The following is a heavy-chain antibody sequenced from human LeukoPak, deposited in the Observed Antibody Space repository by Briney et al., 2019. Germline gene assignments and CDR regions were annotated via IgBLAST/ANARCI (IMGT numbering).Heavy chain of an antibody. CDR1: GYTFTNYW. CDR3: ARKFCSSTTCYVAFDM. V-gene: IGHV5-51*01. CDR2: IYPRDSDT. Sequence: GESLKISCKGSGYTFTNYWIGWVRQMPGEGLEYRGIIYPRDSDTRYSPSFEGQVTISADKSISTAYLQWSSLKASDDAMYFCARKFCSSTTCYVAFDMWGQGTMVTVSS. D-gene: IGHD2-2*01. J-gene: IGHJ3*02.